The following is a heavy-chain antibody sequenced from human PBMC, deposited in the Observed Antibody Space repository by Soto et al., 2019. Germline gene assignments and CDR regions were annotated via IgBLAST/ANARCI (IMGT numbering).Heavy chain of an antibody. Sequence: QVQLVESRGGVVQPGRSLRLSCAASGFTFSSYGMHWVRQAPGKGLEWVAVISYDGSNKYYADSVKGRFTISRDNSKNTLYLQMNSLRAEDTAVYYCAKDQGILFAPNWFDPWGQGTLVTVSS. CDR2: ISYDGSNK. CDR1: GFTFSSYG. J-gene: IGHJ5*02. D-gene: IGHD2-15*01. CDR3: AKDQGILFAPNWFDP. V-gene: IGHV3-30*18.